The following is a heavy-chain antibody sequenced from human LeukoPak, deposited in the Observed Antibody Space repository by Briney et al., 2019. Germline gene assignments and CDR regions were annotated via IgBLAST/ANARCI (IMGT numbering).Heavy chain of an antibody. J-gene: IGHJ4*02. V-gene: IGHV4-34*01. CDR3: ARVGGSGSPFDY. CDR1: GGSFSGYY. D-gene: IGHD3-10*01. CDR2: INHSGST. Sequence: SETLSLTCAVYGGSFSGYYWSWIRQPPGKGLEWIGEINHSGSTNYNPSLKSRVTISVDTSKNQFSLKLSSVTAADTAVYYCARVGGSGSPFDYWGQGTLVTVSS.